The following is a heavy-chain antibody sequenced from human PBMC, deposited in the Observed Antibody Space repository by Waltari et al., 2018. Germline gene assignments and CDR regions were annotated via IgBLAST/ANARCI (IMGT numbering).Heavy chain of an antibody. CDR1: RFNVSSYY. Sequence: EVQLVASGGHLIQPGGSLRLSCPASRFNVSSYYMNWVRQAPGKGLEWVSILYHAGNTDYADSVKGRFTFSRDNSKNTLYLQMNSLRAEDTAVYYCARGNTKYGMDVWGQGTTVTVSS. CDR2: LYHAGNT. V-gene: IGHV3-53*01. D-gene: IGHD3-10*01. CDR3: ARGNTKYGMDV. J-gene: IGHJ6*02.